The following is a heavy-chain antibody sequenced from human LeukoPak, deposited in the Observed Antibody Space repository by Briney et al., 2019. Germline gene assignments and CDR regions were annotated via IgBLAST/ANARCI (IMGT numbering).Heavy chain of an antibody. J-gene: IGHJ4*02. CDR1: GFTFSSYG. D-gene: IGHD2-2*01. CDR3: ATVNRMHESSTSCPFDY. CDR2: IRYDGSNK. V-gene: IGHV3-30*02. Sequence: GGSLRLSCAASGFTFSSYGMHWVRQAPGKGLEWVAFIRYDGSNKYYADSVKGRFTTSRDNSKNTLYLQMNSLRAEDTAVYYCATVNRMHESSTSCPFDYWGQGTLVTVSS.